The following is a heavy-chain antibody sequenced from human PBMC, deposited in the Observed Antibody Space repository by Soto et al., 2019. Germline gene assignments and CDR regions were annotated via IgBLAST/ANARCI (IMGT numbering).Heavy chain of an antibody. CDR1: GFTFSSYS. Sequence: EVQLVESGGGLVKPGGSLRLSCAASGFTFSSYSMNWVRQAPGKGLEWVSSISSSSSYIYYADSVKGRVTISRDNAKNSLYLQMNSMRAEDRAVYCCARGMAAADVADYWGQGTLVTVSS. V-gene: IGHV3-21*01. D-gene: IGHD6-13*01. CDR3: ARGMAAADVADY. J-gene: IGHJ4*02. CDR2: ISSSSSYI.